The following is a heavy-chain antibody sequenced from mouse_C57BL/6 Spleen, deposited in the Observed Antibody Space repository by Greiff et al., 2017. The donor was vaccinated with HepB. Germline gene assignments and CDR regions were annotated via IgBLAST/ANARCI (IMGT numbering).Heavy chain of an antibody. Sequence: DVMLVESGGGLVQPGGSLSLSCAASGFTFTDYYMSWVRQPPGKALEWLGFIRNKANGYTTEYSASVKCRFTISRDNSQSILYLQMNALRAEDSATYYCARSYDYDRYFDVWGTGTTVTVSS. CDR3: ARSYDYDRYFDV. J-gene: IGHJ1*03. CDR2: IRNKANGYTT. V-gene: IGHV7-3*01. D-gene: IGHD2-4*01. CDR1: GFTFTDYY.